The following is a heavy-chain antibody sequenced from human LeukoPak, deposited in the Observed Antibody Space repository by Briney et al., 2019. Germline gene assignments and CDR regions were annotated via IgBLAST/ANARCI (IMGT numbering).Heavy chain of an antibody. CDR1: GYTFTGYY. D-gene: IGHD3-10*01. J-gene: IGHJ5*02. CDR3: ARDTYYGSGSYKGWFDP. Sequence: ASVKVSCKASGYTFTGYYMHWVRQAPGQGLEWMGGITPIFGTANYAQKFQGRVTITADKSTSTAYMELSSLRSEDAAVYYCARDTYYGSGSYKGWFDPWGQGTLVTVSS. CDR2: ITPIFGTA. V-gene: IGHV1-69*06.